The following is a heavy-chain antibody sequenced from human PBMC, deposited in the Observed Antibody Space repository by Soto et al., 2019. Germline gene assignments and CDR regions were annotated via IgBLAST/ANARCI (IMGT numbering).Heavy chain of an antibody. Sequence: EVQLVESGGGLVQPGGSLRLSCEASGFTFRNYDMHWVRQCTGKGLEWVSGISAAGDPDYADSVEGRFTISRENAQNSFFLQMNSHRVGDTAVYYCARTDRDFYGLDVWGQGTTVIVSS. J-gene: IGHJ6*02. CDR2: ISAAGDP. V-gene: IGHV3-13*05. CDR1: GFTFRNYD. CDR3: ARTDRDFYGLDV.